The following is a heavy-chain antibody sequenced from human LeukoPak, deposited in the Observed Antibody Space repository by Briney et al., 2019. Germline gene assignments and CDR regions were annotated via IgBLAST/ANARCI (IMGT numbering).Heavy chain of an antibody. CDR2: INSDGSST. CDR1: GFTFNNYA. J-gene: IGHJ6*02. Sequence: GGSLRLSCAASGFTFNNYAMSWVRQAPGKGLVWVSRINSDGSSTSYADSVKGRFTISRGNAKNTLYLQMNSLRAEDTAVYYCARDLAVAVNYYGMDVWGQGTTVTVSS. CDR3: ARDLAVAVNYYGMDV. V-gene: IGHV3-74*01. D-gene: IGHD6-19*01.